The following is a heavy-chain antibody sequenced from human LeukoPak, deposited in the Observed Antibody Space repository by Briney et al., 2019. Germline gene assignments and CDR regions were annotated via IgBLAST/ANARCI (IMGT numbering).Heavy chain of an antibody. CDR1: GYTFTSYY. Sequence: ASVTVSCKASGYTFTSYYMHWVRQAPGQGLEGMGIINPSGGSTSYAQKFQGRVTMTRNMSTSTVYMELSSLRSDDTAVYYCAREYSSSWYLYYYYGMDVWGQGTTVTVSS. CDR2: INPSGGST. CDR3: AREYSSSWYLYYYYGMDV. J-gene: IGHJ6*02. D-gene: IGHD6-13*01. V-gene: IGHV1-46*01.